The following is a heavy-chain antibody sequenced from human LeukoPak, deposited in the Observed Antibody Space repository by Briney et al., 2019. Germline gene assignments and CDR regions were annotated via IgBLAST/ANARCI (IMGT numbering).Heavy chain of an antibody. Sequence: GGSLRLSCTASGFTFSSYSMNWVRQAPGKGLEWVSSISSSSSYIYYADSVKGRFTISRDNAKNSLYLQMNSLRAEDTAVYYCARPKGEQLLTYFDYWGQGTLVTVSS. J-gene: IGHJ4*02. V-gene: IGHV3-21*01. CDR2: ISSSSSYI. CDR1: GFTFSSYS. D-gene: IGHD2-2*01. CDR3: ARPKGEQLLTYFDY.